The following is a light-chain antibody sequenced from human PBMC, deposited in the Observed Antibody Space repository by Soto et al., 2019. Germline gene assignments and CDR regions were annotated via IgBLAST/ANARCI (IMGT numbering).Light chain of an antibody. CDR3: SSYTSSSTQV. CDR2: EVS. CDR1: SSDVGGYNY. J-gene: IGLJ1*01. V-gene: IGLV2-14*01. Sequence: QSVLTQPASVSGSPGQSITISCTGTSSDVGGYNYVPWYQQHPGKAPKLMIYEVSYRPSGVSNRFSGSKSGNTASLTISGLQAEDEADYYCSSYTSSSTQVFGTGTKVTVL.